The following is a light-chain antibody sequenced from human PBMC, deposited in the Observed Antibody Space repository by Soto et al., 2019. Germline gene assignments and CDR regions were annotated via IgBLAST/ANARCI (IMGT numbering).Light chain of an antibody. CDR2: DAS. CDR1: QDVRIY. Sequence: EIVLTQSPVTLSLSPGERVTLSCRTSQDVRIYLAWFQQKPGQAPRLLIYDASRRATGIPARFSGSGSGTDFSLTISSLEPEDSAVYYCQQRDNGLTFGGGTKLEIK. J-gene: IGKJ4*01. CDR3: QQRDNGLT. V-gene: IGKV3-11*01.